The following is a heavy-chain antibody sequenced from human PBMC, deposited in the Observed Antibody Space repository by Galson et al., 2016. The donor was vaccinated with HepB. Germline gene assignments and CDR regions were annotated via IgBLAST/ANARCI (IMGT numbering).Heavy chain of an antibody. CDR3: ARANWAVVVAVNWFDP. CDR2: RYFSGST. V-gene: IGHV4-39*01. D-gene: IGHD2-15*01. Sequence: SETLSLTCTVSGGSITSSSYYWAWIRQPPGKGLEWIGSRYFSGSTFYNPSLKTRVAMSVDSSKNQFSLELSSVTAADTAIYYCARANWAVVVAVNWFDPWGQGTLVTVSS. CDR1: GGSITSSSYY. J-gene: IGHJ5*02.